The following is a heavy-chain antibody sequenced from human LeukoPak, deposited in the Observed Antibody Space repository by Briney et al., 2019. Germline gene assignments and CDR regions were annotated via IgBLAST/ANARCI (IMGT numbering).Heavy chain of an antibody. D-gene: IGHD3-16*01. CDR1: GYTFTGYY. CDR2: INPNSGGT. Sequence: ASVTVSCKASGYTFTGYYMRWVRQAPGQGLEWMGWINPNSGGTNYAQKFQGRVTMTRDTSISTAYMELSRLRSDDTAVYYCARDKGQDGVWGTFVYWGQGTLVTVSS. J-gene: IGHJ4*02. V-gene: IGHV1-2*02. CDR3: ARDKGQDGVWGTFVY.